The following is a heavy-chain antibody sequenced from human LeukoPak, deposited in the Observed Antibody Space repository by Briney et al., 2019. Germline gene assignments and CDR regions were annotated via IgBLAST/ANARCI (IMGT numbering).Heavy chain of an antibody. Sequence: SVKVSCKASGGTFSSYAISWVRQAPGQGLEWMGRIIPILGIANYAQKFQGRVTITADKSTSTAYMELSSLRSEDTAVYYCARAGAAAERPYGMDVRGQGTTVTVSS. CDR1: GGTFSSYA. D-gene: IGHD6-13*01. CDR2: IIPILGIA. CDR3: ARAGAAAERPYGMDV. V-gene: IGHV1-69*04. J-gene: IGHJ6*02.